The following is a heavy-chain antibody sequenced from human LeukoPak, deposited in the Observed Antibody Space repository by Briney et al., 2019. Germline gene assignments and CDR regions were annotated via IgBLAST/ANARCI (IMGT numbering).Heavy chain of an antibody. J-gene: IGHJ4*02. D-gene: IGHD1-7*01. CDR3: ARGNYLTYDF. V-gene: IGHV4-59*08. CDR2: VYHSGTT. CDR1: GGSIRNNY. Sequence: SETLSLTCTVAGGSIRNNYWSWIRQPPGEGLEWIGYVYHSGTTNYNPSLKSRVIISIDTSKNQFSLNLTSVTAADTAMYYCARGNYLTYDFWGQGTLVSVSS.